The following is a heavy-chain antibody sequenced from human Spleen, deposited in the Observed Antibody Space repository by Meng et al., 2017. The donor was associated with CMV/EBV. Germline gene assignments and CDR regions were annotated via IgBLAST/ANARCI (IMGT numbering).Heavy chain of an antibody. Sequence: GASLKISCAASGFTFSNAWMSWVRQAPGKGLEWVGRIKSKTDGGTTDYAAPVKGRFTISRDDSKNTLYLQMNSLKTEDTAVYYCTTGVTMVRGVLYGMDVWGQGTTVTVSS. CDR1: GFTFSNAW. V-gene: IGHV3-15*01. J-gene: IGHJ6*02. CDR2: IKSKTDGGTT. CDR3: TTGVTMVRGVLYGMDV. D-gene: IGHD3-10*01.